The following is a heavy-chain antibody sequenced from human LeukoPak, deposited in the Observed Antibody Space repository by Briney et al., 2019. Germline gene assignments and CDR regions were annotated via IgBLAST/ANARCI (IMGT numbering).Heavy chain of an antibody. J-gene: IGHJ4*02. CDR1: GFTFSSYW. CDR2: IKQDGSEK. D-gene: IGHD3-22*01. V-gene: IGHV3-7*01. Sequence: PGGSLRLSCAASGFTFSSYWMSWVRQAPGKGLEWVANIKQDGSEKYYVDSVKGRFITSRDNAKNSLYLQMNSLRAEDTAVYYCASLYSSGYCDYWGQGTLVTVSS. CDR3: ASLYSSGYCDY.